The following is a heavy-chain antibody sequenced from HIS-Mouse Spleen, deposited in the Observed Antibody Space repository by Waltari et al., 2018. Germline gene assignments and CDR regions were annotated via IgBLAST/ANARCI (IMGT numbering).Heavy chain of an antibody. J-gene: IGHJ4*02. CDR1: GYTFPSYD. V-gene: IGHV1-8*01. CDR3: ARGHDYSNYFDY. D-gene: IGHD4-4*01. Sequence: QVQLVQSGAEVKKPGASVKVSCKASGYTFPSYDINEVRPATGQGLEWMGWMNPNSGNTGNAQKFQGRVTMTRNTSISTAYMELSSLRSEDTAVYYCARGHDYSNYFDYWGQGTLVTVSS. CDR2: MNPNSGNT.